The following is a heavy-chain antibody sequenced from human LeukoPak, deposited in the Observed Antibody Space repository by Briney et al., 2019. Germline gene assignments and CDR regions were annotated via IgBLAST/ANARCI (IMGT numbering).Heavy chain of an antibody. V-gene: IGHV1-2*02. CDR1: GYIFTDHF. J-gene: IGHJ4*02. CDR3: RGRYRYSYDY. D-gene: IGHD1-26*01. CDR2: IRPTDGAT. Sequence: GASVRVSCKASGYIFTDHFFHWVRQAPGQGLEWMGWIRPTDGATKVAQKFQGRVTLTRDTSISTVYMEMSGLRFDDTAMYCARGRYRYSYDYGGQGTLVTVSS.